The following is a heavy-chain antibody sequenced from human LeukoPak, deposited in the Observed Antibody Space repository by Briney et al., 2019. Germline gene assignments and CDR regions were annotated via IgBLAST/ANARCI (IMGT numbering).Heavy chain of an antibody. V-gene: IGHV3-30-3*01. CDR3: ARDLTVTDFYYYGMDV. CDR2: ISYDGSNK. D-gene: IGHD4-11*01. J-gene: IGHJ6*02. CDR1: GYTFTSYY. Sequence: SCKASGYTFTSYYMHWVRQAPGKGLEWVAVISYDGSNKYHADAVKGRFTISRDNSKNTLYLQMNSLRAEDTAVYCCARDLTVTDFYYYGMDVWGQGTTVTVSS.